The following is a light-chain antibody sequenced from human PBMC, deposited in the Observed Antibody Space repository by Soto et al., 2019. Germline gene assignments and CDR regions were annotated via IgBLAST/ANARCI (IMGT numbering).Light chain of an antibody. CDR1: SSDVGDYNY. CDR3: ISYAGSNNVCPYV. CDR2: EVN. J-gene: IGLJ1*01. Sequence: QSALTQPPSASGSPGQSVTISCTGTSSDVGDYNYVSWYQHHPGKAPKLMIYEVNKRPSGLPDRFSGSKSGNTASLTVSGLQAEDEADYYCISYAGSNNVCPYVFGTGTKLTVL. V-gene: IGLV2-8*01.